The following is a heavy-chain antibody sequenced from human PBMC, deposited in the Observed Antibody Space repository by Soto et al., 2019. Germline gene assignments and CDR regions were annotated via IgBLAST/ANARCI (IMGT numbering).Heavy chain of an antibody. J-gene: IGHJ6*02. CDR3: ARGGYDSSGSPPKGMDV. Sequence: PSETLSLTCAVSGGSISSGGYSWSWIRQPPGKGLEWIGYIYHSGSTYYNPSLKSRVTISVDRSKNQFSLKLSSVTAADTAVYYCARGGYDSSGSPPKGMDVWGQGTTVTVSS. CDR2: IYHSGST. V-gene: IGHV4-30-2*01. CDR1: GGSISSGGYS. D-gene: IGHD3-22*01.